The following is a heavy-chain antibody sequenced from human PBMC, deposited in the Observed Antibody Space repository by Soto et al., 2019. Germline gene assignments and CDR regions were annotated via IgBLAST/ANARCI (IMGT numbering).Heavy chain of an antibody. D-gene: IGHD3-22*01. Sequence: GASVKVSCKASGGTFSSYAISWVLQAPGQGLEWMGGIIPIFGTANYAQKFQGRVTITADESTSTAYMELSSLRSEDTAVYYCARDPKTYDSSGYYPSPWGQGTLVTV. J-gene: IGHJ5*02. CDR1: GGTFSSYA. CDR3: ARDPKTYDSSGYYPSP. V-gene: IGHV1-69*13. CDR2: IIPIFGTA.